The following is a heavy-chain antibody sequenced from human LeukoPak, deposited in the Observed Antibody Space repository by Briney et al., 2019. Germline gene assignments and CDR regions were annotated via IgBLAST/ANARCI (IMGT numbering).Heavy chain of an antibody. V-gene: IGHV4-59*01. J-gene: IGHJ4*02. CDR3: ARGQVVVTARFDY. CDR1: GGSISSYY. D-gene: IGHD2-21*02. Sequence: PSETLSLTCTVSGGSISSYYWSWIRQPPGKGLEGIGYIYYSGSTNYNPSLKSRATISLDTSKNQFSLKLNSVTAADTAVYYCARGQVVVTARFDYWGQGTLVTVSS. CDR2: IYYSGST.